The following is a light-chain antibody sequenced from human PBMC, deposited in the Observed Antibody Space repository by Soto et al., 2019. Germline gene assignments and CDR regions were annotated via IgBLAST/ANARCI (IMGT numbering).Light chain of an antibody. CDR1: QGISSW. CDR3: QQANSFPIT. CDR2: AAS. Sequence: DIQMTQSPSSVSASVGDRVTVTCRASQGISSWLAWYQKKPGKAPKLLIYAASSLQSGVPSRFSGSGSGTDFTHTISSLQPEDCAIYFCQQANSFPITFGQGTRLEIK. J-gene: IGKJ5*01. V-gene: IGKV1-12*01.